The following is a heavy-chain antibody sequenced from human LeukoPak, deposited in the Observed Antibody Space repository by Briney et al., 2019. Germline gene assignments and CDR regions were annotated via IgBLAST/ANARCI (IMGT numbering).Heavy chain of an antibody. J-gene: IGHJ4*02. CDR1: GYTFTTYG. Sequence: APVKPSCNASGYTFTTYGISWVRQAPGHRLEWMGWISAYNGNTNSAQKLQGRVTMTTDTSTSTAYMELRSLRSDDTAVYYCAREDSSGWYYFDYWGQGTLVTVSS. CDR2: ISAYNGNT. D-gene: IGHD6-19*01. CDR3: AREDSSGWYYFDY. V-gene: IGHV1-18*04.